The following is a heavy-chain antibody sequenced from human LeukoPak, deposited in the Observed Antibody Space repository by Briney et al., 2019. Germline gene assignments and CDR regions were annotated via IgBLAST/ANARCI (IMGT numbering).Heavy chain of an antibody. CDR3: ARVVRLERRLGSLDY. J-gene: IGHJ4*02. Sequence: PGGSLRLSCAASGFTFSSYAMHWVRQAPGKGLEWVAVISYDGSNKYYADSVKGRFTISRDNSKNTLYLQMNSLRAEDTAVYYCARVVRLERRLGSLDYWGQGTLVTVSS. V-gene: IGHV3-30-3*01. D-gene: IGHD1-1*01. CDR1: GFTFSSYA. CDR2: ISYDGSNK.